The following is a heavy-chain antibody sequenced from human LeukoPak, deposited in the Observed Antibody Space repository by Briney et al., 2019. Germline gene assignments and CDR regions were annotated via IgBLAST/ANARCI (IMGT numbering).Heavy chain of an antibody. J-gene: IGHJ6*03. CDR1: GGSFSGYY. CDR2: INHSGST. D-gene: IGHD2-15*01. V-gene: IGHV4-34*01. CDR3: ARGSQVVVAATLGYYHYYMDV. Sequence: SETLSLTCAVYGGSFSGYYWSWIRQPPGKGLEWIGEINHSGSTNYNPSLKSRVTISVDTSKNQFSLKLSSVTAADTAVYYCARGSQVVVAATLGYYHYYMDVWGKGTTVTVSS.